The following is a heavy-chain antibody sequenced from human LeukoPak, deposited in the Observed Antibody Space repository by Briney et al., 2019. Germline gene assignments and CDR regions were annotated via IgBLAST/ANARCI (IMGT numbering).Heavy chain of an antibody. J-gene: IGHJ4*02. Sequence: GGSLRLSCAASGFTFSSYGMHWVRQAPGKGLEWVAFIRYDGSNKYYADSVKGRFTISRDNSKNTLYLQMNSLRAEDTAVYYCANSGGDHVSPYFDYWGQGTLVTVSS. CDR2: IRYDGSNK. CDR3: ANSGGDHVSPYFDY. CDR1: GFTFSSYG. D-gene: IGHD4-17*01. V-gene: IGHV3-30*02.